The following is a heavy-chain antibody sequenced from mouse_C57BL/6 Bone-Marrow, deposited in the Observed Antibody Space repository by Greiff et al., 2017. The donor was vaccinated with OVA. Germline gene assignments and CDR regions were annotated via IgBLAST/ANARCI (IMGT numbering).Heavy chain of an antibody. D-gene: IGHD1-1*01. CDR1: GFSLTSYG. CDR2: IWSGGST. J-gene: IGHJ2*01. Sequence: QVQLQQSGPGLVQPSQSLSITCTVSGFSLTSYGVHWVRQSPGKGLEWLGVIWSGGSTDYNAAFISRLSISKDNSKSQVFFKMNSLQADDTAIYYCARNGTTGFDYWGQGTTLTVSS. CDR3: ARNGTTGFDY. V-gene: IGHV2-2*01.